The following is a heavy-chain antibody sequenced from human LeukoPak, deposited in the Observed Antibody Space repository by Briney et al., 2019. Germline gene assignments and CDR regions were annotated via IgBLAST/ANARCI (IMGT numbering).Heavy chain of an antibody. CDR2: INHSGST. Sequence: TSETLSLTCAVYGGSFSGYYWSWIRQPPGKGLEWIGEINHSGSTNYNPSLKSRVTISVDTSKNQFSLKLSSVTAADTAVYYCAIHYYDSSGYLYFDYWGQGTLVTVSS. CDR1: GGSFSGYY. CDR3: AIHYYDSSGYLYFDY. V-gene: IGHV4-34*01. J-gene: IGHJ4*02. D-gene: IGHD3-22*01.